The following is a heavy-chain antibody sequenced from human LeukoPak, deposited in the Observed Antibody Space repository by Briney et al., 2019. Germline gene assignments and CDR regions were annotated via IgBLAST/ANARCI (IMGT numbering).Heavy chain of an antibody. J-gene: IGHJ5*02. CDR3: ARVCCSGSSCIGNWFDP. CDR2: LHYTEST. V-gene: IGHV4-30-4*01. Sequence: PSQTLSLTCNVSGGSISSGDYFWSWIRQPPGKGLEWIGYLHYTESTYFNSSLMSRVSEAVDTSKQQFSLKFSAVTAADTAMYDCARVCCSGSSCIGNWFDPWGQGTLVTVSS. CDR1: GGSISSGDYF. D-gene: IGHD2-15*01.